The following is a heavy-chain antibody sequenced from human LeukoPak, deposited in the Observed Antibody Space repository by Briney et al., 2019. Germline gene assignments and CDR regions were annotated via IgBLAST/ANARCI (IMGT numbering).Heavy chain of an antibody. CDR1: GYTFTSYG. Sequence: GASVKVSCKASGYTFTSYGISWVRQAPGQGLEWMGWINPNSGGTIYAQKFQGRVTMTRDTSISTAYMELSRLRSDDTAVYYCARGGNDRLPYYYYYMDVWGKGTTVTVSS. CDR3: ARGGNDRLPYYYYYMDV. D-gene: IGHD3-22*01. V-gene: IGHV1-2*02. CDR2: INPNSGGT. J-gene: IGHJ6*03.